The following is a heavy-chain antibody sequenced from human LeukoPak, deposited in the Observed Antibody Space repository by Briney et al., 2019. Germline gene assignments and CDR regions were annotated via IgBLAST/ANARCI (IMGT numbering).Heavy chain of an antibody. V-gene: IGHV3-11*01. Sequence: GGSLRLSCAACGFTFSDYYMSWIRQAPGKGLEWVSYISSSGSTIYYADSVKGRFTISRDNAKNSLYLQMNSLRAEDTAVYYCARDPASGSHKTWGQGTLVTVSS. J-gene: IGHJ4*02. CDR1: GFTFSDYY. CDR3: ARDPASGSHKT. D-gene: IGHD3-10*01. CDR2: ISSSGSTI.